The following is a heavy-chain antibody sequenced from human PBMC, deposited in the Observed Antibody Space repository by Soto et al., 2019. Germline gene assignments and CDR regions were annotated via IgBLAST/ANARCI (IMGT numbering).Heavy chain of an antibody. V-gene: IGHV1-18*04. Sequence: ASVKISCKASGYTFTSYGISWVRQAPGQGLEWMGWISAYNGNTNYAQKLQGRVTMTTDTSTSTAYMELRSLRSDDTAVYYCARDGGYSSSWYPFDPWGQGTLVTVSS. CDR3: ARDGGYSSSWYPFDP. CDR2: ISAYNGNT. CDR1: GYTFTSYG. J-gene: IGHJ5*02. D-gene: IGHD6-13*01.